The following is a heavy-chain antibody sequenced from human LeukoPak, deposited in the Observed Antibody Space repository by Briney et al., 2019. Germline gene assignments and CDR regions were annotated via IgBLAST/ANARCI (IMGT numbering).Heavy chain of an antibody. CDR1: GGSFSGYY. Sequence: SETLSLTCAVYGGSFSGYYWSWIRQPPGKGLEWIGEINHSGSTNYNPSLKSRVTISVDTSKIQFSLNLSSVTAADTAVYYCARGLASGYPPIPFDYWGQGTQVTVSS. J-gene: IGHJ4*02. CDR3: ARGLASGYPPIPFDY. V-gene: IGHV4-34*01. CDR2: INHSGST. D-gene: IGHD3-3*01.